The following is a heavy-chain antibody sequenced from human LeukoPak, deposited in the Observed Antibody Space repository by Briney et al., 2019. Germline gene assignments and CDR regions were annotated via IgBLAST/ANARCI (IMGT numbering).Heavy chain of an antibody. V-gene: IGHV4-61*01. J-gene: IGHJ4*02. CDR1: GGSVSSGSYY. Sequence: SETLSLTCIVSGGSVSSGSYYWSWIRQPPGKGLAWIGYIYYSGSTNYNPSLKSRVTISVDTSKNQFSLKLSSVTAADTAVYYCARVPYRQSYWGPFDYWGQGTLVTVSS. CDR3: ARVPYRQSYWGPFDY. D-gene: IGHD2-21*01. CDR2: IYYSGST.